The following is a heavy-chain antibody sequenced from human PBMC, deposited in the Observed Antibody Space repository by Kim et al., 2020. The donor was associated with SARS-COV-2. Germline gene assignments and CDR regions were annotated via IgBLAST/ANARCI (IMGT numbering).Heavy chain of an antibody. Sequence: GGSLRLSCTVSGFNFNSYSMNWVRQAPGKGLEWVSYISSSSSTVYYAGSVRGRFTISRDNAKNSLFLQMNSLRDDDTAVYYCARCPLSMTMVRGMITTTLFYYLNMDAWGQGTPVTVSS. J-gene: IGHJ6*02. CDR1: GFNFNSYS. CDR3: ARCPLSMTMVRGMITTTLFYYLNMDA. V-gene: IGHV3-48*02. CDR2: ISSSSSTV. D-gene: IGHD3-10*01.